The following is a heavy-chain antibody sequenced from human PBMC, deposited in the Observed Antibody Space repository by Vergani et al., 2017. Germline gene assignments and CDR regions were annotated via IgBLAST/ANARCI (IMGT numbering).Heavy chain of an antibody. D-gene: IGHD1-26*01. CDR3: ARSRYSGSFRSAFDI. Sequence: QVQLVQSGAEVKKPGASVKVSCKVSGYTLTELSMHWVRQAPGKGLEWMGGFDPEDGETIYAQKFQGRVTITEDTSTEQAYMELSSLRSEDTAVYYCARSRYSGSFRSAFDIWGQGTMVTVSS. J-gene: IGHJ3*02. CDR1: GYTLTELS. V-gene: IGHV1-24*01. CDR2: FDPEDGET.